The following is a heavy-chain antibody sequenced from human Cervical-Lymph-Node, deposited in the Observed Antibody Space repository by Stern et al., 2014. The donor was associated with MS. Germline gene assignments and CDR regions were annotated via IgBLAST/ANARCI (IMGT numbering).Heavy chain of an antibody. CDR1: GGTFSKFP. V-gene: IGHV1-69*01. CDR3: ALSSETSDRWYSLGYDL. D-gene: IGHD6-13*01. Sequence: QLVESGAGVTKPGASVRVSCKASGGTFSKFPSSWVRQAPGQGLEWMGWIFPGFGTPPYGQGFRGRVTVPADVSTSTVYMELSSLRSDDTAVYYCALSSETSDRWYSLGYDLWGQGTLVTVSS. J-gene: IGHJ5*02. CDR2: IFPGFGTP.